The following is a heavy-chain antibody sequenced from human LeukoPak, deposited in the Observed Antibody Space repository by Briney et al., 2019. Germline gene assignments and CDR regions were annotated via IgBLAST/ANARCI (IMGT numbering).Heavy chain of an antibody. CDR2: IYDRLRT. CDR3: ARQKTGGGTQQYAY. CDR1: GGSISNYY. D-gene: IGHD7-27*01. V-gene: IGHV4-59*08. J-gene: IGHJ4*02. Sequence: SETLSLTCTVSGGSISNYYWSWVRQPPGKGLEWIGYIYDRLRTGYNPSLKSRVTISVDTSKNQFSLELRSVTAADTAVYYCARQKTGGGTQQYAYGGREPLVTVSS.